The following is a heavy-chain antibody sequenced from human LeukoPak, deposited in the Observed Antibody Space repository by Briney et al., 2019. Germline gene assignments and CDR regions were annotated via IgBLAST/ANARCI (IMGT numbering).Heavy chain of an antibody. CDR3: AKDSSGWYVRYYFDY. J-gene: IGHJ4*02. CDR2: TGPV. CDR1: GFTFSDYA. D-gene: IGHD6-19*01. Sequence: GGSLRLSCVASGFTFSDYAMTWVRQAPGKGLEWVSSTGPVHYADSVKGRFTISRDDSKNTLFLQMNSLRAEDTAIYYCAKDSSGWYVRYYFDYWGQGTLVTVSS. V-gene: IGHV3-23*01.